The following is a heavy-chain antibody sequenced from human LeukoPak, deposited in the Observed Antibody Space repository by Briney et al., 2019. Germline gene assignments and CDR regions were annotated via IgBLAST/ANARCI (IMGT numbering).Heavy chain of an antibody. Sequence: PGGSLRLSCAASGFTVSSNYMSWVRQAPGKGLEWVSVIYSGGSTYYADSVKGRFTISRHNSKNTLYLQMNSLETEDTGVYYCSEEGRYSSGWYGGYGIWGQGTMVTVSS. CDR3: SEEGRYSSGWYGGYGI. D-gene: IGHD6-19*01. CDR1: GFTVSSNY. CDR2: IYSGGST. V-gene: IGHV3-53*01. J-gene: IGHJ3*02.